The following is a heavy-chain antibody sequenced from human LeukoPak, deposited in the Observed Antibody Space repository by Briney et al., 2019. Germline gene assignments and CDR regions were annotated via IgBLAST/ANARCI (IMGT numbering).Heavy chain of an antibody. J-gene: IGHJ4*02. CDR3: AKRSVGYDFWSGVDY. V-gene: IGHV3-23*01. D-gene: IGHD3-3*01. CDR1: GFTFSNYA. CDR2: ISASGGTT. Sequence: GGSLRLSCAASGFTFSNYAMSWVRPAPGKGLEWVSAISASGGTTYHADSVKGRFTISRDNSKNTLYLQMNSLRAEDTAVYYCAKRSVGYDFWSGVDYWGQGTLATVSS.